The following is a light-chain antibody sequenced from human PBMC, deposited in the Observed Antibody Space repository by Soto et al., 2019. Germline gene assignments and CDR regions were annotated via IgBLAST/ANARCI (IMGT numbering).Light chain of an antibody. CDR2: GAS. J-gene: IGKJ1*01. V-gene: IGKV3-15*01. CDR3: QQYNDWPRT. CDR1: QTVSSN. Sequence: IVMTQSPATLSVSPGERATLSCRASQTVSSNLAWYQQKPGQAPRLLIYGASTRVTGIPARFSGSGSGTEFTLTISSLQSEDFAVYYCQQYNDWPRTFGQGTKVEIK.